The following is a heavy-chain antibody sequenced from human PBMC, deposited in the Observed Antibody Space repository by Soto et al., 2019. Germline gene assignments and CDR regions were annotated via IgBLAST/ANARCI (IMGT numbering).Heavy chain of an antibody. V-gene: IGHV3-30-3*01. D-gene: IGHD2-15*01. CDR2: ISSHVGSK. CDR3: ARDLRSGGSCYYY. J-gene: IGHJ4*02. CDR1: GTNFSTYA. Sequence: QVQLVESGGGVVQPGRSLRLSCVGSGTNFSTYALHWVRQAPGKGLEWVAAISSHVGSKYYADSVKGRFTISRDNSKNTLYLQMNSLGAEDTAVYYCARDLRSGGSCYYYWGQGTLVTVSS.